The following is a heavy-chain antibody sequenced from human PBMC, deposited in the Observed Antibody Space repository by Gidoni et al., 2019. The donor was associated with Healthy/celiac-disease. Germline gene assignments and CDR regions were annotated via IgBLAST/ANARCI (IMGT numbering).Heavy chain of an antibody. D-gene: IGHD2-15*01. J-gene: IGHJ4*02. CDR1: GGSISLSSYY. Sequence: QLQLQESGPGLVTPSEALSPTGTVSGGSISLSSYYCGWIRQPPGKGLEWIGSIYYSGSTYYNPSLKSRVTISVDTSKNQFSLKLSSVTAADTAVYYCARGALGYCSGGSCYPSSDFDYWGQGTLVTVSS. CDR3: ARGALGYCSGGSCYPSSDFDY. V-gene: IGHV4-39*07. CDR2: IYYSGST.